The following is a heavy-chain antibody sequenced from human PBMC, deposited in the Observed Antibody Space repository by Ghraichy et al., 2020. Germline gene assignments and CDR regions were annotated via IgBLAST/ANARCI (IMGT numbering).Heavy chain of an antibody. V-gene: IGHV1-3*01. Sequence: ASVKVSCKASGYTFTSYAMHWVRQAPGQRLEWMGWINAGNGNTKYSQKFQGRVTITRDTSASTAYMELSSLRSEDTAVYYCARQLWLNYWYFDLWGRGTLVTVSS. CDR1: GYTFTSYA. D-gene: IGHD5-18*01. CDR3: ARQLWLNYWYFDL. CDR2: INAGNGNT. J-gene: IGHJ2*01.